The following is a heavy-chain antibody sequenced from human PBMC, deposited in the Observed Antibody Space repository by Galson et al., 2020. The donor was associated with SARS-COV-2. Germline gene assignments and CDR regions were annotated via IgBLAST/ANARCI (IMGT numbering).Heavy chain of an antibody. D-gene: IGHD6-19*01. V-gene: IGHV5-51*01. Sequence: GESLKISCKTSGYSFTSFWIGWVRQMPGKGLEWMGIIYPGDSDTRSRPSFLGQVTISADKSISTAYLQWSSLRASDTAMYYCATPGYTSGWTNFDYWGQGTLVTVSS. CDR3: ATPGYTSGWTNFDY. CDR2: IYPGDSDT. CDR1: GYSFTSFW. J-gene: IGHJ4*02.